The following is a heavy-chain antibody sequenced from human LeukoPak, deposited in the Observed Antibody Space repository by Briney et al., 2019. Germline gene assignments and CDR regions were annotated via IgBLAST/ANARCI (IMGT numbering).Heavy chain of an antibody. Sequence: GGSLRLSCAASGFTVTNNYMTWVRQAPGKGLEWVSSISSSSSYIYYADSVKGRFTISRDNAKNSLYLQMNSLRAEDTAVYYCARDIRVATIAAPDDYWGQGTLVTVSS. CDR1: GFTVTNNY. D-gene: IGHD5-12*01. V-gene: IGHV3-21*01. CDR3: ARDIRVATIAAPDDY. J-gene: IGHJ4*02. CDR2: ISSSSSYI.